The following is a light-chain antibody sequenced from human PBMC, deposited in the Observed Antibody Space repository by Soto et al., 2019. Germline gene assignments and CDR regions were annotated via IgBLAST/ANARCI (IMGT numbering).Light chain of an antibody. CDR1: QSINSRY. V-gene: IGKV3-20*01. J-gene: IGKJ3*01. CDR3: QQFGSSPGLT. Sequence: EIVLTQSPGTLSLSPGERATLSCRASQSINSRYLAWYHQKPGQAPRLLIYGASSRATGIPDRFSGSGSGTDFTLTISRLEPEDCAMYYCQQFGSSPGLTFGPGTKVDIK. CDR2: GAS.